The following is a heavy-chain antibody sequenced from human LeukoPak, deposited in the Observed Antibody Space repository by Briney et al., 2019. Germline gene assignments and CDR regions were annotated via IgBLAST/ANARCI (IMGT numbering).Heavy chain of an antibody. Sequence: GGSLRLSCAASGFTSSDYYMSWIRQAPGKGLEWVSYISSSGSTIYYADSVKGRFTISRDNAKNSLYLQMNSLRAEDTAVYYCARAAVVAASPIYYYYYGMDVWGQGTTVTVSS. D-gene: IGHD2-15*01. CDR1: GFTSSDYY. CDR2: ISSSGSTI. V-gene: IGHV3-11*01. J-gene: IGHJ6*02. CDR3: ARAAVVAASPIYYYYYGMDV.